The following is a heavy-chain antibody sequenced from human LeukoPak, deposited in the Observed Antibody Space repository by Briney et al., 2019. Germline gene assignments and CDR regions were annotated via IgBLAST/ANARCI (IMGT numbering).Heavy chain of an antibody. J-gene: IGHJ4*02. CDR3: AKYSGSYSLDY. Sequence: GGSLRLSCAASGFTFRSYSMSWVRQAPGKGLEWVSLISGSGSSTYYADSVKGRFTISRDNSKNTLYLHMNSLRAEDTAVYYCAKYSGSYSLDYWGQGTLVTVSS. CDR1: GFTFRSYS. D-gene: IGHD1-26*01. V-gene: IGHV3-23*01. CDR2: ISGSGSST.